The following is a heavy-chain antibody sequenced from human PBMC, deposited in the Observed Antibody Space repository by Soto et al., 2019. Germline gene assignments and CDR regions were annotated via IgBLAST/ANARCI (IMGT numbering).Heavy chain of an antibody. V-gene: IGHV3-23*01. J-gene: IGHJ3*02. CDR2: ISGSGGRT. Sequence: EMQLLESGGGLVQPGGSLRLSCVASGFPFSSYAMSWVRQTPEKGLEWVSGISGSGGRTYYADSVKGRFTISRENTNNTLSLQMHSLRVEDAAVYFCAKGGYYSLFDIWGQGTMVTVSA. CDR1: GFPFSSYA. D-gene: IGHD2-15*01. CDR3: AKGGYYSLFDI.